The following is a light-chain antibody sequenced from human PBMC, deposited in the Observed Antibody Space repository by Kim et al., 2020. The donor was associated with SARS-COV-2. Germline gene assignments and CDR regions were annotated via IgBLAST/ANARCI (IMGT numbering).Light chain of an antibody. CDR1: SLRSYY. J-gene: IGLJ3*02. CDR3: NSRDTTDNHWV. CDR2: GYN. Sequence: SSELTQDPTVSVALGQTVRITCQGDSLRSYYASWYQQKPGQAPVLVIFGYNNRPSGVPDRFSGSVSGSTASLTITGAQAEDEADYYCNSRDTTDNHWVFG. V-gene: IGLV3-19*01.